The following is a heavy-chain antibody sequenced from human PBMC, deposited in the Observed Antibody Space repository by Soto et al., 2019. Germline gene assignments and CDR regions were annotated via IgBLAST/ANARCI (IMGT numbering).Heavy chain of an antibody. V-gene: IGHV4-30-2*01. CDR3: ARGRHDLGSSSRARGKIDH. CDR2: IFPSGTT. Sequence: PSEKLSLTCGVSGGSLSGATYSWNWIRQTPGKGLEWIGYIFPSGTTYYNPSLRSRVTISIDVSKNQFSLSLRSLTAADTAVYYCARGRHDLGSSSRARGKIDHCGQGSLVT. D-gene: IGHD6-6*01. J-gene: IGHJ1*01. CDR1: GGSLSGATYS.